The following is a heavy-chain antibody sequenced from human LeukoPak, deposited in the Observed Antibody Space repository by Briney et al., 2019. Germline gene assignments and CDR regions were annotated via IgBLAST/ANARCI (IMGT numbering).Heavy chain of an antibody. Sequence: GGSLRLSCAVSGFAFGSEAMSWVRQSPARGLEWVASISPGGGTTYYADSVKGRFTISRDNAQKSLYLQMNSLRAEDTAVYYCARDGPVASLQYYYDSSGYPDYWGQGTLVTVSS. CDR3: ARDGPVASLQYYYDSSGYPDY. J-gene: IGHJ4*02. D-gene: IGHD3-22*01. V-gene: IGHV3-23*01. CDR1: GFAFGSEA. CDR2: ISPGGGTT.